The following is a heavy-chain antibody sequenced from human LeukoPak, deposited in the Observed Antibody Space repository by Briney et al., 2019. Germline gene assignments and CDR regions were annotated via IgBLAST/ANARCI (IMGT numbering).Heavy chain of an antibody. Sequence: GGSLRLSCAASGFTFSSYGMHWVRQAPGKGLEWVAFIRYDGSNKYYADSVKGRFTISRDNSKNTLYLQMNSLRAEDTAVYYCLLSNVVRGVSLIDYWGQGTLVTVSS. V-gene: IGHV3-30*02. CDR1: GFTFSSYG. CDR2: IRYDGSNK. J-gene: IGHJ4*02. CDR3: LLSNVVRGVSLIDY. D-gene: IGHD3-10*01.